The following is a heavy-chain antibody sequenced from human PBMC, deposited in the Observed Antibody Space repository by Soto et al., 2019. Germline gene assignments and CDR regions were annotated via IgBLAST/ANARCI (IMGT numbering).Heavy chain of an antibody. CDR3: AKTPDYYDSSGYYNV. CDR1: GYSFTSYR. V-gene: IGHV5-51*01. CDR2: IYPGDSDT. J-gene: IGHJ4*02. Sequence: GESLKISCKGSGYSFTSYRIGWVRQMPGKGLEWMGIIYPGDSDTRYSPSFQGQVTISADKSSSTAYLQWSSLKASDTAMYYCAKTPDYYDSSGYYNVWGQGTLVTVSS. D-gene: IGHD3-22*01.